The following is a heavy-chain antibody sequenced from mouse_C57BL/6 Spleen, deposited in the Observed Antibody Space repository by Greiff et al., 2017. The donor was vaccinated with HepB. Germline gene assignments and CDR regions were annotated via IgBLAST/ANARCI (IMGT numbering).Heavy chain of an antibody. CDR2: ISYDGSN. CDR1: GYSITSGYY. J-gene: IGHJ3*01. CDR3: ARTGTFAY. V-gene: IGHV3-6*01. Sequence: ESGPGLVKPSQSLSLTCSVTGYSITSGYYWNWIRQFPGNKLEWMGYISYDGSNNYNPSLKNRISITRDTSKNQFFLKLNSVTTEDTATYYCARTGTFAYWGQGTLVTVSA. D-gene: IGHD4-1*01.